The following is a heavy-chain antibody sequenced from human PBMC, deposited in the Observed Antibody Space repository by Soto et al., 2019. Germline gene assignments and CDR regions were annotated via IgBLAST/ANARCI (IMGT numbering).Heavy chain of an antibody. V-gene: IGHV4-59*01. Sequence: PSETLSLTCTVSGGSISSYYWSWIRQPPGKGLERIGYIYYTGSTNYNPSLKSRVTISVDTSKNHFSLKLSSVTAADTAVYYCARDGEKINPNYYYGMDVWGKGTTGTVSS. J-gene: IGHJ6*04. CDR2: IYYTGST. D-gene: IGHD3-10*01. CDR3: ARDGEKINPNYYYGMDV. CDR1: GGSISSYY.